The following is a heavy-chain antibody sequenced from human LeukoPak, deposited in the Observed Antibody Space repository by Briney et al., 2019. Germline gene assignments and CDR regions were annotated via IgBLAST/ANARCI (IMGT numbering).Heavy chain of an antibody. V-gene: IGHV1-2*02. Sequence: ASVKVSCKASGYTFTGYSMHWVRQAPGQGLEWMGWINPNSGGTNYAQKFQGRVTMTRDTSISTAYMELSRLRSDDTAVNYCARDLWARAPSSIAARPGYWGQGTLVTVSS. CDR3: ARDLWARAPSSIAARPGY. D-gene: IGHD6-6*01. CDR2: INPNSGGT. J-gene: IGHJ4*02. CDR1: GYTFTGYS.